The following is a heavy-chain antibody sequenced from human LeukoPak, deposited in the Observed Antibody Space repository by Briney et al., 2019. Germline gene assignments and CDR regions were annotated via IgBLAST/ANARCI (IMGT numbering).Heavy chain of an antibody. J-gene: IGHJ4*02. CDR1: GFTFSSHL. CDR3: GRVIAGAIDY. D-gene: IGHD6-13*01. Sequence: GGSLRLSCAASGFTFSSHLMSWVRQAPGKGLEWVANINQDGSERFYVDFVKGRFTISRDNADNSMYLRMNSLRAEDTAVYYCGRVIAGAIDYWGQGTLVTVSS. V-gene: IGHV3-7*01. CDR2: INQDGSER.